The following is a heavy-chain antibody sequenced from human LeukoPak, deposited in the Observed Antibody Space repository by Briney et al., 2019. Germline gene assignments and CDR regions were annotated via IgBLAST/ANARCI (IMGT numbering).Heavy chain of an antibody. CDR1: GGSISSYY. Sequence: SETLSLTCTVSGGSISSYYWSWIRQPAGKGLEWIGRIYTSGSTNYNPSLKSRVTMSVDTSKNQFSLELSSVTAADTAVYYCARGGLVEYSNYRYYYYYYGMDVWGQGTTVTVSS. CDR2: IYTSGST. D-gene: IGHD4-11*01. J-gene: IGHJ6*02. CDR3: ARGGLVEYSNYRYYYYYYGMDV. V-gene: IGHV4-4*07.